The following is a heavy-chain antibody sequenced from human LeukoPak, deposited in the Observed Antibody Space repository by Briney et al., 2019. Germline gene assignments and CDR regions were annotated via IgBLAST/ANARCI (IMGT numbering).Heavy chain of an antibody. CDR3: AKDPDITVGAQGDY. D-gene: IGHD1-26*01. CDR1: GFTFSSYA. CDR2: ISGSGGST. J-gene: IGHJ4*02. Sequence: PAGSLRLSCAASGFTFSSYAMSWVRQAPGKGLEWVSAISGSGGSTYYADSVRRRFTISRDNSKNTLYLQMNSLRAEDTAVYYCAKDPDITVGAQGDYWGQGTLVTVSS. V-gene: IGHV3-23*01.